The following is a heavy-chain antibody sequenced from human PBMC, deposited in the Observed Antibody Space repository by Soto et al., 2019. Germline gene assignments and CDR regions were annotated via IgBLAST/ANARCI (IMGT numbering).Heavy chain of an antibody. V-gene: IGHV3-21*01. Sequence: EVQLVESGGGLVKPGGSLRLSCAASGFTFSSYSMNWVRQAPGKGLEWVSSISSSSSYIYYADSVKGRFTISRDNAKNSLYLQMNSLRAEDTAVYYCARDPPRTYYIWGSYVIDFDYWGQGTLVTVSS. J-gene: IGHJ4*02. D-gene: IGHD3-16*01. CDR1: GFTFSSYS. CDR2: ISSSSSYI. CDR3: ARDPPRTYYIWGSYVIDFDY.